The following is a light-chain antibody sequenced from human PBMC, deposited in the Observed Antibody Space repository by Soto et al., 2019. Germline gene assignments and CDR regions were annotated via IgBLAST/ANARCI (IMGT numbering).Light chain of an antibody. CDR1: QSVGSA. Sequence: EIVLTQSPATPSLSPGERATLSCRASQSVGSALAWYQQKPGQTPRLLIYDASSRATGIPARFSGSGSGTDFTLTISSLEPEDFAVYYCQQRSNWPPYTFGPGTKVEIK. J-gene: IGKJ3*01. CDR3: QQRSNWPPYT. V-gene: IGKV3-11*01. CDR2: DAS.